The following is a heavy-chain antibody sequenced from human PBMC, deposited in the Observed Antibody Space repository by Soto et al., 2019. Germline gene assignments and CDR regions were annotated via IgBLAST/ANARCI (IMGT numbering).Heavy chain of an antibody. CDR1: GFTFSSYW. CDR3: AKAYYDILTGYYHDAFDI. V-gene: IGHV3-7*03. Sequence: GGSLRLSCAASGFTFSSYWMSWVRQAPGKGLEWVANIKQDGSEKYYVDSVKGRFTISRDNAKNSLYLQMNSLRAEDTAVYYGAKAYYDILTGYYHDAFDIWGQGTMVTVSS. J-gene: IGHJ3*02. CDR2: IKQDGSEK. D-gene: IGHD3-9*01.